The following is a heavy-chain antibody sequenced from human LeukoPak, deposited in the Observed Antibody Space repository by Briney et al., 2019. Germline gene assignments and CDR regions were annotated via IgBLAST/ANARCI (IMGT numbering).Heavy chain of an antibody. CDR3: ARDGTAAGLYFVL. D-gene: IGHD6-13*01. CDR1: GFTCTDYW. Sequence: GGPLRLSCAASGFTCTDYWMNWLRQAPGKGPEWVASIRQDGSEKTYVDSVKGRFTISRDNTKNSLSLQLNGLRAEDTAVYYCARDGTAAGLYFVLWGQGTLVTVSS. V-gene: IGHV3-7*01. CDR2: IRQDGSEK. J-gene: IGHJ4*01.